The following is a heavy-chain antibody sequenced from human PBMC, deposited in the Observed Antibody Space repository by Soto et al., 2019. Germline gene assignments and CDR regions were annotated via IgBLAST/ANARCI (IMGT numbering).Heavy chain of an antibody. CDR1: CGSFSGYY. V-gene: IGHV4-34*09. CDR2: INHSGST. D-gene: IGHD2-15*01. J-gene: IGHJ4*02. Sequence: SETLSLTCAVYCGSFSGYYWSWIRQPPGKGLEWIGEINHSGSTYYNPSLKSRVTISVDTSKNQFSLKLSSVTAADTAVYYCARASPPERSGSFQYWGQGTLVTVSS. CDR3: ARASPPERSGSFQY.